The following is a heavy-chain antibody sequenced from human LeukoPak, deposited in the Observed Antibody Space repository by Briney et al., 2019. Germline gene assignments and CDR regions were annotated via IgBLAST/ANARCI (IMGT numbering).Heavy chain of an antibody. V-gene: IGHV3-21*01. D-gene: IGHD3-10*01. Sequence: GGSLRLSCAASGFTFSSYSMTWVRQAPGKGLEWVSSISSSSSYIYYADSVKSRFTISRDNSKNTLYLQMNSLRAEDTAVYYCAREWDPYYYGSGSYSWGQGTLVTVSS. CDR3: AREWDPYYYGSGSYS. CDR1: GFTFSSYS. CDR2: ISSSSSYI. J-gene: IGHJ5*02.